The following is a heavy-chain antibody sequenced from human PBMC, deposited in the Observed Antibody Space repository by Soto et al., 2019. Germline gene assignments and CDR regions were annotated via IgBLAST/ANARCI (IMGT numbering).Heavy chain of an antibody. J-gene: IGHJ4*02. V-gene: IGHV3-9*01. CDR1: GLSLDDYA. D-gene: IGHD6-19*01. Sequence: FLRLCCAASGLSLDDYAMHLVRQAPGKGLEWVSGISWNSGSIGYADSVKGRFTISRDNAKNSLYLQMKSLRAEDTALYYCAKDMDLAVAGNFDYWGQGTLVTVSS. CDR3: AKDMDLAVAGNFDY. CDR2: ISWNSGSI.